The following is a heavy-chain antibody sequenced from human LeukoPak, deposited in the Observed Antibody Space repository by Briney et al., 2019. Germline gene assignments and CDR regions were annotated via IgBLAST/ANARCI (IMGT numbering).Heavy chain of an antibody. Sequence: SGPTLLHPTQTLTLTFTFSGFSLRTSGVGVGWIRQPPGKALEWLSIIYWDDDKRYSPSLKSRLTITKDTSKNQVVLTMTNMDPVDTATYYCAHRRGGYCSSTSCYLNWFDPWGQGTLVTVSS. V-gene: IGHV2-5*02. CDR3: AHRRGGYCSSTSCYLNWFDP. CDR1: GFSLRTSGVG. D-gene: IGHD2-2*01. CDR2: IYWDDDK. J-gene: IGHJ5*02.